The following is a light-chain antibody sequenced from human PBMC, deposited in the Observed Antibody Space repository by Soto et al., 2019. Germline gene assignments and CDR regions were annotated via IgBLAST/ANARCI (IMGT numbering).Light chain of an antibody. V-gene: IGKV1-5*01. CDR2: AAS. J-gene: IGKJ2*01. CDR1: QSIGTS. Sequence: DIQMTQSPSTLSASVGDRVTITCRASQSIGTSLAWYQQKPGKAPKLLIYAASSLQSGVPSRFSGSGSGTQFTLTISSLQPDDFAIYYCQESDTYSYTFGQGTKLEIK. CDR3: QESDTYSYT.